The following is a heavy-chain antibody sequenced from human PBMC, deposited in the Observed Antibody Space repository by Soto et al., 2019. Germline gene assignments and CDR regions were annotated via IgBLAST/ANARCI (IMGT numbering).Heavy chain of an antibody. J-gene: IGHJ4*02. CDR1: GFTFSNCG. Sequence: QVQLVESGGGVVQPGRSLRLSCVASGFTFSNCGMHWVRQAPGKGLEWVAIIWFDGSNKYYADSVKGRFTISRDNSKNTLYLQMNSLRAEDTAVYYCARGAGYNNGWFAGVERFDQWGQGTLVTVSS. CDR3: ARGAGYNNGWFAGVERFDQ. D-gene: IGHD6-19*01. CDR2: IWFDGSNK. V-gene: IGHV3-33*01.